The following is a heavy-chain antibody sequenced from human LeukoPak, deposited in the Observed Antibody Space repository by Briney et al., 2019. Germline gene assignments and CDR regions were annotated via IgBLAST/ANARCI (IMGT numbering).Heavy chain of an antibody. D-gene: IGHD4-23*01. CDR3: ARGRWRIDY. Sequence: SETLSLTCTVSGGSISNNYWSWIRQPPGKGLEWIGYIYYSGSTNCNPSLKSRVTISVDTSKNQFSLKLSSVTAADTAVYYCARGRWRIDYWGQGTLVTVSS. CDR2: IYYSGST. CDR1: GGSISNNY. J-gene: IGHJ4*02. V-gene: IGHV4-59*01.